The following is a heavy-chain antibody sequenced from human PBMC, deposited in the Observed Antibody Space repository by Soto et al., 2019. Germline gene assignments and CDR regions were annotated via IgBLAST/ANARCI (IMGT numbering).Heavy chain of an antibody. D-gene: IGHD2-21*01. V-gene: IGHV4-34*04. Sequence: QVPLQQWGTGLLKPSETLSLHCAVYGESLRGYYWSWIRQTQAMRLEWIGEINHRGTTNHDSCLKNRAIISIDTSKNQGSLRLNYVTAADTAVYYCARGYPRSILSTSLTTSYWFDSWGQGTLVTVSS. CDR2: INHRGTT. CDR1: GESLRGYY. CDR3: ARGYPRSILSTSLTTSYWFDS. J-gene: IGHJ5*01.